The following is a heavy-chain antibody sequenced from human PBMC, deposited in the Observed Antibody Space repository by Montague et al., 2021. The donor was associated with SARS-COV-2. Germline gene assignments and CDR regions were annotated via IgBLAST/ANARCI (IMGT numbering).Heavy chain of an antibody. D-gene: IGHD3-3*01. J-gene: IGHJ6*02. CDR3: ARGPWHITIFGVVTRYGMDV. V-gene: IGHV4-61*08. CDR1: GGSVSSGGYY. Sequence: SETLSLTCTVSGGSVSSGGYYWSWIRQPPGKGLEWIGYIYYSGSTNYSPSLKSRVTISVDTSKNQFSLKLSSVTAADTAVYYCARGPWHITIFGVVTRYGMDVWGQGTTVTVSS. CDR2: IYYSGST.